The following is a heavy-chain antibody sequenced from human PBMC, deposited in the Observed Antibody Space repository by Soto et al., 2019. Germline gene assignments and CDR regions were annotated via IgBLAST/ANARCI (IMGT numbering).Heavy chain of an antibody. CDR2: VYYSGTT. CDR3: ARTTAVPNSLRSRYFFDY. D-gene: IGHD4-17*01. CDR1: GGPVSDKTYY. J-gene: IGHJ4*02. V-gene: IGHV4-61*01. Sequence: PSETLSLTCSVSGGPVSDKTYYWSWIRQSPGKRLEWIGYVYYSGTTNYNPSLKSRVTISVDLSKNQFSLRLSSVTTADTALYYCARTTAVPNSLRSRYFFDYWGQGTLVTVSS.